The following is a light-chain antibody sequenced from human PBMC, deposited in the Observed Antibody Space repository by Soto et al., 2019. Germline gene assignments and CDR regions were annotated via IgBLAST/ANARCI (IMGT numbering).Light chain of an antibody. CDR2: DST. CDR1: QSIHTS. J-gene: IGKJ5*01. CDR3: QQRNVWPPIT. Sequence: VLTQSPATLSLSPGERATLSCRASQSIHTSLAWYQQKPGQPPRLVVYDSTLRANGVPDRFGGSRSGTEFTLTINNLEPEDFAVYYCQQRNVWPPITFCQGTRLEI. V-gene: IGKV3-11*01.